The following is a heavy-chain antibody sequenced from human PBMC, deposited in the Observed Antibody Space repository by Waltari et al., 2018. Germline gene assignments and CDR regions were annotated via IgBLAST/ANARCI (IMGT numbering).Heavy chain of an antibody. CDR2: SRAYNGNT. J-gene: IGHJ3*02. CDR3: ARGRDGSGSDYTPDAFDI. V-gene: IGHV1-18*01. D-gene: IGHD3-10*01. CDR1: GYTFTSYG. Sequence: QVQLVQSGAEVKKPGASVKVSCKASGYTFTSYGISWVRQAPGHGLEWMGWSRAYNGNTNYAQSREGRVTMTTDKTTSTAYMELRSLRSDDTAVYYCARGRDGSGSDYTPDAFDIWGQGTMVTVSS.